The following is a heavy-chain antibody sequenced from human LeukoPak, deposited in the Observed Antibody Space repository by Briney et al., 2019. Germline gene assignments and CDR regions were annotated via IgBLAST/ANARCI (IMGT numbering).Heavy chain of an antibody. V-gene: IGHV4-31*03. CDR3: ARGYCGGDCYLGGDYYFDY. CDR1: GGSISSGGYY. D-gene: IGHD2-21*02. CDR2: IYYSGST. Sequence: SETLSLTCTVSGGSISSGGYYWSWIRQPPGKGLEWIGYIYYSGSTYYNPSLKSRVTISVDTSKNQFSLKLSSVTAADTAVYYCARGYCGGDCYLGGDYYFDYWGQGTLVTVSS. J-gene: IGHJ4*02.